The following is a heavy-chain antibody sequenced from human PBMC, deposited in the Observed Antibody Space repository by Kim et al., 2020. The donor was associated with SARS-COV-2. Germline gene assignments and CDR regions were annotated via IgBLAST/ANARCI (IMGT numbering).Heavy chain of an antibody. CDR3: ARGVAPAASIGY. Sequence: SETLSLTCAVYGGSFSGYYWSWIRQPPGKGLEWIGEINHSGSTNYNPSLKSRVTISVDTSKNQFSLKLSSVTAADTAVYYCARGVAPAASIGYWGQGTLV. D-gene: IGHD2-2*01. V-gene: IGHV4-34*01. CDR1: GGSFSGYY. CDR2: INHSGST. J-gene: IGHJ4*02.